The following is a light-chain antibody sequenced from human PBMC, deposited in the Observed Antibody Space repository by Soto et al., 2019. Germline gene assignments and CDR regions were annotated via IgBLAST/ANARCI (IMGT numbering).Light chain of an antibody. CDR3: QQRSNWPIT. J-gene: IGKJ5*01. CDR2: DAS. V-gene: IGKV3-11*01. CDR1: QSVSSY. Sequence: EIVLTQSPATLSLSPGERATLSCRASQSVSSYLAWYQQKPGQAPRLLIYDASNRATGIPARFSGSGSGTDFTLTISSLEPEDFALYYCQQRSNWPITFGQGTRL.